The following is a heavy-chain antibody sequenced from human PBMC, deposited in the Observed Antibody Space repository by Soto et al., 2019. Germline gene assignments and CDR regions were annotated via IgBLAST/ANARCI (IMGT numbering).Heavy chain of an antibody. CDR1: GGTFSTYD. J-gene: IGHJ3*02. CDR2: IIPIVGTA. Sequence: QVQLVQSGAEVKKPGSSVKVSCKASGGTFSTYDINWVRQAPGQGLEWMGVIIPIVGTANYAQKIQDRLTITADEFTNTSHMELSSLRSEDTAVYYCARVGAYDYESTGYSAAFDILGQGTMVTVSS. CDR3: ARVGAYDYESTGYSAAFDI. D-gene: IGHD3-22*01. V-gene: IGHV1-69*01.